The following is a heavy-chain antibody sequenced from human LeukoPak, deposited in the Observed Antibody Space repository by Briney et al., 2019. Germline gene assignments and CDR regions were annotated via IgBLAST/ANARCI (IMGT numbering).Heavy chain of an antibody. D-gene: IGHD2-21*01. V-gene: IGHV1-2*02. Sequence: ASVKVSCKASGYTFTGYYMHWVRQAPGQGLEWMGWINPNSGGTNYAQKFQGRVTMTRDTSISTAYMELRSLRSDDTAVYYCARGDWSAASSYMDVWGKGTTVTVSS. J-gene: IGHJ6*03. CDR1: GYTFTGYY. CDR3: ARGDWSAASSYMDV. CDR2: INPNSGGT.